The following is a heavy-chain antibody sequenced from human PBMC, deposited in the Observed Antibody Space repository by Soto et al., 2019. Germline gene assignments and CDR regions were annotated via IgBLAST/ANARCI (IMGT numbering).Heavy chain of an antibody. CDR3: ARIADCSGGSCYSGHHYGMDV. Sequence: QVQLVQSGAEVKKPGSSVKVSCKASGGTFSSYAISWVRQAPGQGLEWMGGIIPIFGTANYAQKFQGRVTITADKSTSTAYMELSSLRSEDTAVYYCARIADCSGGSCYSGHHYGMDVWGQGTTVTGSS. D-gene: IGHD2-15*01. CDR1: GGTFSSYA. J-gene: IGHJ6*02. V-gene: IGHV1-69*06. CDR2: IIPIFGTA.